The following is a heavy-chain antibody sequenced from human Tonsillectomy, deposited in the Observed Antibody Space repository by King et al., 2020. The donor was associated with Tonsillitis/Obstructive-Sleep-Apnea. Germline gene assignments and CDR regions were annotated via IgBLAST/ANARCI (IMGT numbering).Heavy chain of an antibody. V-gene: IGHV3-30*04. D-gene: IGHD5-24*01. Sequence: VQLVESGGGVVQPGRSRRLSCVASGVTFRHYAMHWVRQSRGKGLEWAALISYDGNDKYYADSLKGRFTVSRDNSKNTLYLQMNFLKPEDTAVYYCARGEMATISPAFDIWGQGTMLTVSS. CDR3: ARGEMATISPAFDI. J-gene: IGHJ3*02. CDR2: ISYDGNDK. CDR1: GVTFRHYA.